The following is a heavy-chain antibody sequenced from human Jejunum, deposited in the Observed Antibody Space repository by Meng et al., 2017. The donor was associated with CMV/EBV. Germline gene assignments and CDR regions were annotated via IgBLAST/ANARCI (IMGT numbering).Heavy chain of an antibody. Sequence: CATSGDSVSSNSVTWNWIRQSPSRGLEWLGRTYYRSKWYNDYAVSVKSRISINADTSKNQFSLQLNSVTPEDAAVYYCARGRGWISDLWGQGTLVTVSS. J-gene: IGHJ4*02. CDR2: TYYRSKWYN. CDR1: GDSVSSNSVT. D-gene: IGHD6-19*01. V-gene: IGHV6-1*01. CDR3: ARGRGWISDL.